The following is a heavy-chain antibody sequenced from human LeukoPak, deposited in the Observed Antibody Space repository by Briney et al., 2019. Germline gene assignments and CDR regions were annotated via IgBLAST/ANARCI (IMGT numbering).Heavy chain of an antibody. CDR2: INHSGSN. J-gene: IGHJ4*02. D-gene: IGHD3-10*01. CDR3: ARGLGYYGSGSYYD. V-gene: IGHV4-34*01. Sequence: SETLSLTCAVYGGSFSGYYWSWIRQPPGKGLEWIGEINHSGSNNYNPSLKSRVTISVDTSKNQFSLKMSSVTAADTAVYYCARGLGYYGSGSYYDWGQGTLVTVSS. CDR1: GGSFSGYY.